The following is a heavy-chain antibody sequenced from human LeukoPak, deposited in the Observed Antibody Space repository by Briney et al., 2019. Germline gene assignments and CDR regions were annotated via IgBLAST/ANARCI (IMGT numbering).Heavy chain of an antibody. CDR3: ASRLRWGRGIDY. J-gene: IGHJ4*02. CDR2: IYYSGST. Sequence: PSQTLSLTCTVSGGSISSGGYYWSWIRQHPGKGLEWIGYIYYSGSTYYNPSLKSRVTISVDTSKNQFSLKLSSVTAADTAVYYCASRLRWGRGIDYWGQGTLVTVSS. V-gene: IGHV4-31*03. CDR1: GGSISSGGYY. D-gene: IGHD4-23*01.